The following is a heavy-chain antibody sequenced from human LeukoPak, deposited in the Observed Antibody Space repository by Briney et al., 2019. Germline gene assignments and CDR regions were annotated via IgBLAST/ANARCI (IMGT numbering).Heavy chain of an antibody. V-gene: IGHV1-8*01. Sequence: ASVKVSCKASGYTFTSYDINWVRQATGQGLEWMGWMNPNSGNTGYAQKFQGRVTMTRNTPISTAYMELSSLRSEDTAVYYCARRESKYYYGSGSYFNWFDPWGQGTLVTVSS. CDR3: ARRESKYYYGSGSYFNWFDP. D-gene: IGHD3-10*01. CDR2: MNPNSGNT. CDR1: GYTFTSYD. J-gene: IGHJ5*02.